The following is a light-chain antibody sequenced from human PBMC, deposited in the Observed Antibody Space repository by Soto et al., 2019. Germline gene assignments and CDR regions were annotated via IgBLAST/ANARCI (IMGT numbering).Light chain of an antibody. CDR2: DAS. V-gene: IGKV3-15*01. CDR1: QSVSSN. CDR3: QQYNDWPPIT. J-gene: IGKJ5*01. Sequence: EVVLTHSPATLSLSPGDRATLSCSASQSVSSNLAWYQQKPGQAPRLLIYDASTRATVIPARFSGSGSGTEFTLTISSLQSEDFAVYYCQQYNDWPPITFGQGTDWRL.